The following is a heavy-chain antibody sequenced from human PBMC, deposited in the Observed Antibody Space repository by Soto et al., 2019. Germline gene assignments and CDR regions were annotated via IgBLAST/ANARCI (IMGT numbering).Heavy chain of an antibody. J-gene: IGHJ3*02. CDR2: IFPSGST. V-gene: IGHV4-4*02. CDR1: CGSISGGIW. CDR3: ARFLGTAVGRVI. D-gene: IGHD3-10*01. Sequence: QVQLQESGTGLVKPSGTLSLTCSLSCGSISGGIWWSWVRQPQGKGLEWIGEIFPSGSTHYNSSLKSRVAMSVDKSKKEFSLILSSVTGADTAVYYCARFLGTAVGRVIWGQGTMVTVSS.